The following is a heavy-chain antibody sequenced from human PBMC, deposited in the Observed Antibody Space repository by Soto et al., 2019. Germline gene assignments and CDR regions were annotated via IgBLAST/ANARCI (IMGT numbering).Heavy chain of an antibody. CDR2: IYYSGST. V-gene: IGHV4-31*03. CDR1: DGNIRSGGYY. CDR3: ARDHTGSGSYYNGGGYHYYGMDV. D-gene: IGHD3-10*01. J-gene: IGHJ6*02. Sequence: SLTICVPCTVSDGNIRSGGYYCSCIRQNPGKGLEWIGYIYYSGSTYYNPSLKSRVTISVDTSKNQFSLKLSSVTAADTAVYYCARDHTGSGSYYNGGGYHYYGMDVWGQGTTVTVS.